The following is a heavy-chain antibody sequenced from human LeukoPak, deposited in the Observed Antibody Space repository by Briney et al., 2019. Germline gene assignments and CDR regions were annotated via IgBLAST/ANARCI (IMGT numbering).Heavy chain of an antibody. D-gene: IGHD3-10*01. CDR1: GFTFSSYG. Sequence: GGSLRLSCAASGFTFSSYGMHWVRQAPGKGLEWVAFIRYDGSNKYYADSVKGRFTISRDNSKNTLYLQMSRLRAEDTVVYYCAKDARGDYYYYMDVWGKGTTVTVSS. CDR2: IRYDGSNK. CDR3: AKDARGDYYYYMDV. J-gene: IGHJ6*03. V-gene: IGHV3-30*02.